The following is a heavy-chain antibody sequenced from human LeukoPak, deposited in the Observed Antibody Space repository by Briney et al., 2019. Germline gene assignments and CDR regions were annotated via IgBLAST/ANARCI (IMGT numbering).Heavy chain of an antibody. CDR1: GGTFSSYA. D-gene: IGHD3-22*01. CDR2: IIPILGIA. J-gene: IGHJ4*02. CDR3: ARNYYDSSGYRFDY. V-gene: IGHV1-69*04. Sequence: SVKVSCKASGGTFSSYAISWVRQAPGQGLEWMGRIIPILGIANYAQKFQGRVTITADKSTSTAYMELSSLRSEDTAVHYCARNYYDSSGYRFDYWGQGTLVTVSS.